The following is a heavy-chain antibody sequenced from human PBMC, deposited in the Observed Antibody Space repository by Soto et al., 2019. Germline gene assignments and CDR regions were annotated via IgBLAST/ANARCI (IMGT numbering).Heavy chain of an antibody. D-gene: IGHD3-16*01. J-gene: IGHJ5*02. V-gene: IGHV4-59*08. CDR3: ARFPRDYVSEWDGDGWFDP. CDR1: GDSISSYY. Sequence: SETLSLTCTVSGDSISSYYWSWIRQPPGKGLEWIAYMYYSGSTNYNPSLKSRVTISVDTSKKQFSLKLSSVIAADTAVYYCARFPRDYVSEWDGDGWFDPWGQGTLVTVSS. CDR2: MYYSGST.